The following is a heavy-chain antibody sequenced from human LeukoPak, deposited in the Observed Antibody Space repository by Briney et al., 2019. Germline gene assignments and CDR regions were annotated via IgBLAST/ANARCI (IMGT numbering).Heavy chain of an antibody. CDR2: IYYSGST. D-gene: IGHD5-12*01. J-gene: IGHJ3*02. CDR3: ARHSGYDHTDAFDI. CDR1: GDSISSYY. V-gene: IGHV4-59*13. Sequence: SQTLSLTCTVSGDSISSYYWSWIRQPPGKGLEWIGYIYYSGSTNYSPSLKSRVTISVDTSKNQFSLKLSSVTAADTAVYYCARHSGYDHTDAFDIWGQGTMVTVSS.